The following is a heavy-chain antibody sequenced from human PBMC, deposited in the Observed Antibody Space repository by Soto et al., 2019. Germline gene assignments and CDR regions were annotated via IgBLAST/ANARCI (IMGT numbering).Heavy chain of an antibody. CDR3: AVSESMVRGVPVDY. J-gene: IGHJ4*02. V-gene: IGHV1-69*02. D-gene: IGHD3-10*01. CDR2: IIPILGIA. Sequence: ALVKVSCKASGGTFSSYTISWVRQAPGQGLEWMGRIIPILGIANYAQKFQGRVTITADKSTSTAYMELSSLRSEDTAVYYCAVSESMVRGVPVDYWGQGTLVTVSS. CDR1: GGTFSSYT.